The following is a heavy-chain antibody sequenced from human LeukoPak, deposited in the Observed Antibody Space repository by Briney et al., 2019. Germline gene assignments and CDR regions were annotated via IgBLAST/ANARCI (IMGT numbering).Heavy chain of an antibody. Sequence: SETLSLTCTVSGGSISSYYWSWIRQPPGKGLEWIGYIYYSGSTNYNPSLKSRVTISVDTSKNQFSLKLSSVTAADTAVYYCARHLGMATAPDHWGQGTLVTVSS. CDR2: IYYSGST. CDR1: GGSISSYY. D-gene: IGHD5-24*01. CDR3: ARHLGMATAPDH. V-gene: IGHV4-59*08. J-gene: IGHJ4*02.